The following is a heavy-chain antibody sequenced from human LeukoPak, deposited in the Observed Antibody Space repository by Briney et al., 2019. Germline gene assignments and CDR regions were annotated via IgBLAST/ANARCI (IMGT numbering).Heavy chain of an antibody. D-gene: IGHD3-22*01. V-gene: IGHV3-30*02. J-gene: IGHJ4*02. CDR1: GFTFSSYG. CDR2: IRYDGSNK. Sequence: GGSLRLSCAASGFTFSSYGMHWVRQAPGKGLEWVAFIRYDGSNKYYADSAKGRFTISRDNSKNTLYLQMNSLRAEDTAVYYCAKQGAYYYDSSGYYSYYFDYWGQGTLVTVSS. CDR3: AKQGAYYYDSSGYYSYYFDY.